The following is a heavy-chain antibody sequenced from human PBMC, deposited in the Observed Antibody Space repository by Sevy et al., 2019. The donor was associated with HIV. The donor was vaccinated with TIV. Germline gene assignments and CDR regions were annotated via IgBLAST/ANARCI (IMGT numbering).Heavy chain of an antibody. D-gene: IGHD3-10*01. V-gene: IGHV3-53*01. CDR2: ISGGLGT. CDR1: GFTVSSNS. J-gene: IGHJ4*02. Sequence: GGSLRLSCATSGFTVSSNSMSWVRQAPGKGLEWVSVISGGLGTYYADSVKGRFTISRDNSENTLYLQMSSLKADDTAVYSSTRDQWDQGSGGFYFASWGQGTLVTVSS. CDR3: TRDQWDQGSGGFYFAS.